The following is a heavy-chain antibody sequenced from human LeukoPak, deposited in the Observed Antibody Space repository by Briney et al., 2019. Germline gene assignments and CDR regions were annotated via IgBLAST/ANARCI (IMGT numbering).Heavy chain of an antibody. Sequence: ASVKVSCKASGYTFTSYGISWVRQAPGQGLEWMGWISAYNGNTNYAQKLQGRVTMTTDTSTSTAYMELRSLRSDDTAVYYCARDCSSTSCYKVYGYWGQGTLVTVSS. CDR1: GYTFTSYG. D-gene: IGHD2-2*02. J-gene: IGHJ4*02. CDR2: ISAYNGNT. V-gene: IGHV1-18*01. CDR3: ARDCSSTSCYKVYGY.